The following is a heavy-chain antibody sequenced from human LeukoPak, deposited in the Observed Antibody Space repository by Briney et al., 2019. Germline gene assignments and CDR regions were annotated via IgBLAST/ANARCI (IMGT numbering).Heavy chain of an antibody. J-gene: IGHJ4*02. V-gene: IGHV5-51*01. Sequence: GESLKISCKGSGYSFSSYRIAWVRQMPGKGLEWMGIIYPGDSDTTYSPSFQGQVTISADKSISTAYLQWNSLKASDTAMYFCARRRSSTLIDYWGQGTLVTVSS. CDR1: GYSFSSYR. CDR2: IYPGDSDT. D-gene: IGHD3-10*01. CDR3: ARRRSSTLIDY.